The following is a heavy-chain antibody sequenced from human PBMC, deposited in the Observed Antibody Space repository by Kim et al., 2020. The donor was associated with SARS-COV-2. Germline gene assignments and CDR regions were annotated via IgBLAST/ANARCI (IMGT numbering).Heavy chain of an antibody. CDR3: ARDLRWLLYDF. J-gene: IGHJ4*02. V-gene: IGHV3-74*01. D-gene: IGHD3-3*01. Sequence: TISADSVRGRFTISRDNAKNTLYLQMNSLRAEDTAVYYCARDLRWLLYDFWGQGTLVTVSS. CDR2: T.